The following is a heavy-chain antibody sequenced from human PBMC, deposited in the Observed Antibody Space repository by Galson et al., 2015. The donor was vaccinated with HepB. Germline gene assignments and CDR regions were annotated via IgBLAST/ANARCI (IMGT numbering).Heavy chain of an antibody. CDR1: GYTFTSYD. Sequence: SVKVSCKASGYTFTSYDINWVRQATGQGLEWMGWMNPNSGNTGYAQKFQGRVTMTRNTSISTAYMELSSLRSEDTAVYYCARVQWYSSSYRFLQKQKAYNWFDPWGQGTLVTVSS. V-gene: IGHV1-8*01. D-gene: IGHD6-13*01. J-gene: IGHJ5*02. CDR2: MNPNSGNT. CDR3: ARVQWYSSSYRFLQKQKAYNWFDP.